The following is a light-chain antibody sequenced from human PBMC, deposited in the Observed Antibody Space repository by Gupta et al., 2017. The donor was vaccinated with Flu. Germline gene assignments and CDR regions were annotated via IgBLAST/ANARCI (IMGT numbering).Light chain of an antibody. V-gene: IGLV2-11*01. CDR3: CSYAGSYTV. Sequence: QSALTQPRSVSGSPGQSVAISCPGTSSDVGGYNYVSWYQQHPGKAPKLMIYYVTKRPSGVPDRFSGSKSGNTASLTISGLQSEDEADYYCCSYAGSYTVFGGGTKLTVL. CDR1: SSDVGGYNY. CDR2: YVT. J-gene: IGLJ3*02.